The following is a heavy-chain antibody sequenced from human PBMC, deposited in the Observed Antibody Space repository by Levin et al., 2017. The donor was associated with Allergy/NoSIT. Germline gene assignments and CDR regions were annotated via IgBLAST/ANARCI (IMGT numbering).Heavy chain of an antibody. Sequence: PSETLSLTCTVSGGSISSSSYYWGWIRQPPGKGLEWIGSIYYSGSTYYNPSLKSRVTISVDTSKNQFSLKLSSVTAADTAVYYCARYSSWYGPDAFDIWGQGTMVTVSS. J-gene: IGHJ3*02. D-gene: IGHD6-13*01. CDR3: ARYSSWYGPDAFDI. CDR1: GGSISSSSYY. CDR2: IYYSGST. V-gene: IGHV4-39*01.